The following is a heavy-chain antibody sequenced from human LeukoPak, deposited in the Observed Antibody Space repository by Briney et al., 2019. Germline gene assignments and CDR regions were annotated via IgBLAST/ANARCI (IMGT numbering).Heavy chain of an antibody. CDR1: GFTFSSYW. CDR3: AREGDYGFELDY. J-gene: IGHJ4*02. CDR2: LNSDGTST. V-gene: IGHV3-74*01. D-gene: IGHD4-17*01. Sequence: GGSLRLSCAASGFTFSSYWMHWVRQAPGKGLVWVSLLNSDGTSTFYADSVRGRFTISRDNAKNTLYLQMNSLRAEDTAVYYCAREGDYGFELDYWGQGTLVTVSS.